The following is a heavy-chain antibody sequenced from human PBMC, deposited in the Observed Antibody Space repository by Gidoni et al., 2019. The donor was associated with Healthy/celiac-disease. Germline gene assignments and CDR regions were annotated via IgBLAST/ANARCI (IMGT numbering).Heavy chain of an antibody. CDR1: GFPFSSYS. D-gene: IGHD6-6*01. CDR3: ARAYYGSSPTYGMDV. CDR2: ISSSNITI. Sequence: EVQLVESWGGLVQPGWSLRLSCAASGFPFSSYSMNWFRQAPGKGLEWVSFISSSNITIYYADPVKGRFTISRDKAKYSLYLQMHSLRAEDTAVYFCARAYYGSSPTYGMDVWGQGTTVTVSS. J-gene: IGHJ6*02. V-gene: IGHV3-48*01.